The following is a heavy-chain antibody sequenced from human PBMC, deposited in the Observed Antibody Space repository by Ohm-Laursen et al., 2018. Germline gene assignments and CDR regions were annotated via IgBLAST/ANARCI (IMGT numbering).Heavy chain of an antibody. CDR2: MNPNSGNT. Sequence: GASAKASCKASGYTFTSYDINWVRQATGHGLEWMGWMNPNSGNTGYAQKFQDRVTMTRNTSINTAYMELSSLRSEDTAVYYCAGMGPQQPHWYFDLWGRGTLVTVSS. J-gene: IGHJ2*01. D-gene: IGHD1/OR15-1a*01. CDR1: GYTFTSYD. CDR3: AGMGPQQPHWYFDL. V-gene: IGHV1-8*01.